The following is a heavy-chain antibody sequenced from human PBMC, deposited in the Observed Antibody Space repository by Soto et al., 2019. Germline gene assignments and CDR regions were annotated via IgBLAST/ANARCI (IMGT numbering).Heavy chain of an antibody. V-gene: IGHV4-34*01. D-gene: IGHD2-21*01. Sequence: PSETLSLTCAVYGASLSDNYCNWFRQPPWKWLEWVGESNHSGNTNYNPSLRSRVTISIDTSKNQLSLNLRSVSAADTAVYYCARDRGEFAAWGPGTPVT. CDR1: GASLSDNY. CDR3: ARDRGEFAA. J-gene: IGHJ5*02. CDR2: SNHSGNT.